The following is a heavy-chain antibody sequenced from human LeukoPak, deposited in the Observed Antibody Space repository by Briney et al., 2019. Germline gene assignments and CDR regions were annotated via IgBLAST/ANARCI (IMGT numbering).Heavy chain of an antibody. V-gene: IGHV3-21*01. CDR3: ARGSYYYDSSGFHAGYYMDV. J-gene: IGHJ6*03. Sequence: GGSLRLSCAASGFTFSSYSMNWVRQAPGKGLEWVSSISSSSSYIYYADSVKGRFTISRDNAKNSLYLQMNSLRAEDTAVYYCARGSYYYDSSGFHAGYYMDVWGKGTTVTVSS. CDR1: GFTFSSYS. D-gene: IGHD3-22*01. CDR2: ISSSSSYI.